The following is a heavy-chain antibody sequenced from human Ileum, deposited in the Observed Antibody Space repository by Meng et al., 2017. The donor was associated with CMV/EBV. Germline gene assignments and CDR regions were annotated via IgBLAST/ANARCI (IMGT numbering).Heavy chain of an antibody. CDR1: GVSISSSSYY. CDR2: IYYSGST. J-gene: IGHJ5*02. D-gene: IGHD6-6*01. CDR3: ARDKDSSSSSCWFDP. Sequence: SGVSISSSSYYWGWLRQPPGKGLEWIGSIYYSGSTYYNPSLKSRVTISVDTSKNQFSLKLSSVTAADTAVYYCARDKDSSSSSCWFDPWGQGTLVTVSS. V-gene: IGHV4-39*07.